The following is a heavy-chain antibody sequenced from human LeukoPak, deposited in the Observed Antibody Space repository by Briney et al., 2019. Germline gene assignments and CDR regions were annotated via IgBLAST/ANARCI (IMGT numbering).Heavy chain of an antibody. Sequence: GGSLRLSCAASGFTFSSYAMSWVRQAPGKGGEWGSPICGSGGRTYYAESVKGRSTISRDNSKNTLYLQMNSLRAEDTAVYYCAKDQNHCSGGSCYGDYLGWGQGALVTVAS. V-gene: IGHV3-23*01. J-gene: IGHJ4*02. CDR3: AKDQNHCSGGSCYGDYLG. D-gene: IGHD2-15*01. CDR1: GFTFSSYA. CDR2: ICGSGGRT.